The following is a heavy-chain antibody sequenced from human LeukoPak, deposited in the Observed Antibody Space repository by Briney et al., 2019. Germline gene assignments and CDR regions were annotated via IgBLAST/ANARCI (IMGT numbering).Heavy chain of an antibody. Sequence: GGSLRLSCAAYGFTFSSYSMNWVRQAPGKGLEWVSSISSSSSYIYYADSVKGRFTISRDNAKNSLYLQMNSLRAEDTAVYYCASPSYGYRDGDYWGQGTLVTVSS. CDR1: GFTFSSYS. CDR3: ASPSYGYRDGDY. CDR2: ISSSSSYI. V-gene: IGHV3-21*01. D-gene: IGHD5-18*01. J-gene: IGHJ4*02.